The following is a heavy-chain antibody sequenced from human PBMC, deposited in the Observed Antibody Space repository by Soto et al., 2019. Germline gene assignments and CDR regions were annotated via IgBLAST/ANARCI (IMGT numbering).Heavy chain of an antibody. CDR1: GFTFTNYW. J-gene: IGHJ3*01. CDR2: INKDGSEE. CDR3: VRVKLGPQPLKAFDA. Sequence: HPGGSLRLSCAASGFTFTNYWMTWIRQAPGTGLEWVANINKDGSEEQYVDSVKGRFTISRDNARNSVYLQMNSLRTEDTAIYYCVRVKLGPQPLKAFDAWGQGTMVTV. D-gene: IGHD7-27*01. V-gene: IGHV3-7*05.